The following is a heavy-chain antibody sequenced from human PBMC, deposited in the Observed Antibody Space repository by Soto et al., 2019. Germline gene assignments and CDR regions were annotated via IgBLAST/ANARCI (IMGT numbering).Heavy chain of an antibody. Sequence: QVQLVESGGGVVQPGRSLRLSCAASGFTFSSYXXHXXXXXXXXXXXXXXVISYDGSNKYYADSVKGRFTISRDNSKNXXXXXMXXXXXXXTXXXYXAKIXXAXXXXQLVAYDYWGQGTLVTVSS. D-gene: IGHD6-13*01. CDR1: GFTFSSYX. CDR2: ISYDGSNK. CDR3: AKIXXAXXXXQLVAYDY. V-gene: IGHV3-30*03. J-gene: IGHJ4*02.